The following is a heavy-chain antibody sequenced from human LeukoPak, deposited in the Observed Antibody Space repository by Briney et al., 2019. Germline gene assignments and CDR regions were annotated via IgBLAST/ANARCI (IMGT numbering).Heavy chain of an antibody. J-gene: IGHJ3*02. Sequence: GGSLKISCKGSGYSFITYWCGWVRQMPGRGLEWLGIIFAGDSASSSSPPFEGQSTISDNKSGTTAYLQWSSLKASDTAMYYCALGALRGLHAFDIWGQGTMVTVSS. D-gene: IGHD3-10*01. CDR3: ALGALRGLHAFDI. V-gene: IGHV5-51*01. CDR2: IFAGDSAS. CDR1: GYSFITYW.